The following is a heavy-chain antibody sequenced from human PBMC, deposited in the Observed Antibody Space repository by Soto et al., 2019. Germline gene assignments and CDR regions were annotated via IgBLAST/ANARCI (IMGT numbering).Heavy chain of an antibody. CDR2: FDPEDGET. D-gene: IGHD5-18*01. J-gene: IGHJ6*02. Sequence: AAVRGSCTVSGYTLTDFSMHSVRQPPVKGLEWMGGFDPEDGETIYAQKFQGRVTMTEDTSTDTAYMELSSLRSEDTAVYYCATATRYGPLYYGMDVWGQGTTVTVSS. CDR3: ATATRYGPLYYGMDV. CDR1: GYTLTDFS. V-gene: IGHV1-24*01.